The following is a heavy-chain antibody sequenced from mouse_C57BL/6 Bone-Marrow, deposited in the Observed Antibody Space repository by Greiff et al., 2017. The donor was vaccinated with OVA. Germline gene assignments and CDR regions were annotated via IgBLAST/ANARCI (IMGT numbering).Heavy chain of an antibody. CDR1: GFSFNTYA. CDR2: IRSKSNNYAS. D-gene: IGHD2-2*01. V-gene: IGHV10-1*01. J-gene: IGHJ3*01. CDR3: VRHAGYDGSWWAY. Sequence: DVMLVESGGGLVQPKGSLKLSCAASGFSFNTYAMNWVRQAPGKGLEWVARIRSKSNNYASYYADSVKDRFTISRDDSESLLYLQMNNLKTEDTAVYYCVRHAGYDGSWWAYWGQGTLVTVSA.